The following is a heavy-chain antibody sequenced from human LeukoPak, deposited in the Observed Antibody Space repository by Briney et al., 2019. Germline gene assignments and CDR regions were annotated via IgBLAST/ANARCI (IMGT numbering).Heavy chain of an antibody. J-gene: IGHJ4*02. Sequence: GGSLTLSCAVSGFTFSNYWMHWVRQAPGKGLVWVSCISSDGSSTNYADSVKGQFSISRDNAKNTLYLHMNSLRAEDTALYYCARPMISVMSLGADFWGQGSLVTVSS. CDR1: GFTFSNYW. V-gene: IGHV3-74*01. CDR3: ARPMISVMSLGADF. CDR2: ISSDGSST. D-gene: IGHD3/OR15-3a*01.